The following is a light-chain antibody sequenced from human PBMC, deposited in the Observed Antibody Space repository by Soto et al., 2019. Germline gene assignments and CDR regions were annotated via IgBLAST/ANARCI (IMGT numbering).Light chain of an antibody. Sequence: DIQMTQSPSSLSASVGDRVTITCRASQGIRNDLGWYQQKPGKAPKRLXYAASTLQSGVPSRFSGSGSETEFTLTISSLQSEDFAVYYCQQYNNWPPRTFGRGTKVDIK. CDR1: QGIRND. V-gene: IGKV1-17*01. CDR3: QQYNNWPPRT. CDR2: AAS. J-gene: IGKJ1*01.